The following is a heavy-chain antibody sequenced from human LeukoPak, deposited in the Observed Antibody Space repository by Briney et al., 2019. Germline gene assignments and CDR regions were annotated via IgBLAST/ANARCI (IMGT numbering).Heavy chain of an antibody. Sequence: SETLSLTCAVSGGSISSNNWWSWVRQPPGKGLEWIGEIYHSGSTNSNPSLKSRVTISLDTSKNQLSLKVISVTAADTAVYYCARGVIAAGGNDFDYWGQGTLVTVSS. CDR3: ARGVIAAGGNDFDY. CDR1: GGSISSNNW. D-gene: IGHD6-13*01. CDR2: IYHSGST. V-gene: IGHV4-4*02. J-gene: IGHJ4*02.